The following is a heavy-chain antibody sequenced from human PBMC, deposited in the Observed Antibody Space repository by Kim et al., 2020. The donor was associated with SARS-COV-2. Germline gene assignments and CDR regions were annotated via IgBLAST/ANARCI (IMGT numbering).Heavy chain of an antibody. CDR2: HGVCN. Sequence: HGVCNNYTPTHTSRDTISVDTTKNQFSLKLSSVTAADTAVYYCARGFDLWGRGTLVTVSS. V-gene: IGHV4-59*09. CDR3: ARGFDL. J-gene: IGHJ2*01.